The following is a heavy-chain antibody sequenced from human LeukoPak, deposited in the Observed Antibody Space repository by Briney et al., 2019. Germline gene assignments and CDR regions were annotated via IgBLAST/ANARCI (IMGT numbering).Heavy chain of an antibody. D-gene: IGHD3-10*01. V-gene: IGHV5-51*01. CDR3: ARWTLMVRGVITGWFDP. CDR1: GYSFTSYW. CDR2: IYPGDSDT. Sequence: GGSLKISCKGSGYSFTSYWIGWVRQMPGKGLEWMGIIYPGDSDTRYSPSFQGQVTISADKSISTAYLQWSSLKASDTAMYYCARWTLMVRGVITGWFDPWGQGTLVTVSS. J-gene: IGHJ5*02.